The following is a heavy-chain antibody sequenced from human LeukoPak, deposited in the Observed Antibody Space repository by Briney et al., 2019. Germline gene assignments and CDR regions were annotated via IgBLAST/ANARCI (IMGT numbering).Heavy chain of an antibody. J-gene: IGHJ6*02. CDR2: IYYSGST. V-gene: IGHV4-59*01. D-gene: IGHD2/OR15-2a*01. CDR3: ARDNTYYGMDV. CDR1: GGSISSYY. Sequence: SETLSLTRTVSGGSISSYYWSWIRQPPGKGLEWIGNIYYSGSTNYNPSLKSRVTISVDTSKNQFSLKLSSVTAADTAVYYCARDNTYYGMDVWGQGTTVTVSS.